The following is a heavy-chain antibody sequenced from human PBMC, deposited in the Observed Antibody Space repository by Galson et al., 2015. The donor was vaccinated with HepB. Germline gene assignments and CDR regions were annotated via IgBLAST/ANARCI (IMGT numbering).Heavy chain of an antibody. CDR3: ARESARAWRSSSWYSSPDY. Sequence: SLRLSCAASGFTFSSYGMHWVRQAPGKGLEWVAVIWYDGSNKYYADSVKGRFTISRDNSKNTLYLQMNCLRAEDTAVYYCARESARAWRSSSWYSSPDYWGQGTLVTVS. J-gene: IGHJ4*02. D-gene: IGHD6-13*01. CDR1: GFTFSSYG. V-gene: IGHV3-33*08. CDR2: IWYDGSNK.